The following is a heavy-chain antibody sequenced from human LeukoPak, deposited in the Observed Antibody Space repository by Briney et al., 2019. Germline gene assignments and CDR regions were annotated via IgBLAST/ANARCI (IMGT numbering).Heavy chain of an antibody. D-gene: IGHD6-13*01. Sequence: SVKVSCKASGYIFTNYAISWVRQAPGQGLEWMGGIIPIFSTANYALKFQGRVTITTDESTSTAYMELSGLRSEDTAVYYCARAGIAARGDNYYMDVWGKGTTVTVSS. CDR2: IIPIFSTA. CDR3: ARAGIAARGDNYYMDV. J-gene: IGHJ6*03. V-gene: IGHV1-69*05. CDR1: GYIFTNYA.